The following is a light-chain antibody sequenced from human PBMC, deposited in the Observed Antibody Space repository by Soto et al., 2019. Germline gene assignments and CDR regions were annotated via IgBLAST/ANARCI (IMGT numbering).Light chain of an antibody. CDR1: SSNIGRNT. CDR2: TNN. CDR3: AAWDDSLNGLYV. Sequence: SVLTQPPSASGTPGQRVTISCSGSSSNIGRNTVNWYQQLPGTAPKLLIYTNNQRPSGVPDRFSGSKSGTSASLAISGLQSEDEADYYCAAWDDSLNGLYVFGTGTKVTV. J-gene: IGLJ1*01. V-gene: IGLV1-44*01.